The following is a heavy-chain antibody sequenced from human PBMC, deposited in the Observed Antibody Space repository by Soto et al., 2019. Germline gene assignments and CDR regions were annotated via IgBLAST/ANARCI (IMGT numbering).Heavy chain of an antibody. CDR3: AKPFYGSGSYYNPWYYYGMDV. CDR2: ISYDGSNK. J-gene: IGHJ6*02. Sequence: QVQLVESGGGVVQPGRSLRLSCAASGFTFSSYGMHWVRQAPGKGLEWVAVISYDGSNKYYADSVKGRFTISRDNSKNTLYLQMNSLRAEDTAVYYCAKPFYGSGSYYNPWYYYGMDVWGQGTTVTVCS. V-gene: IGHV3-30*18. CDR1: GFTFSSYG. D-gene: IGHD3-10*01.